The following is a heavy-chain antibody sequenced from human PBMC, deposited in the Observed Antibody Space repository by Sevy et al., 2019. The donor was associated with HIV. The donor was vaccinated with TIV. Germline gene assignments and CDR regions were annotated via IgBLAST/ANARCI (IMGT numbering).Heavy chain of an antibody. J-gene: IGHJ4*02. Sequence: GESLKISCKVSGYRLSQLSMHWVRQAPGKGLEWMGSFNPEDDETIYAQNFQGRVAMTEDTSTDTAYMELSTLRSEDTAVYYCATTKDYYESSGSPFDYWGQGTLVTVSS. D-gene: IGHD3-22*01. CDR2: FNPEDDET. CDR3: ATTKDYYESSGSPFDY. V-gene: IGHV1-24*01. CDR1: GYRLSQLS.